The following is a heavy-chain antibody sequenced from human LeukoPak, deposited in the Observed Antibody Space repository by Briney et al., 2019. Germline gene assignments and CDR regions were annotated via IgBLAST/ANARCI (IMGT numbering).Heavy chain of an antibody. V-gene: IGHV5-51*01. CDR2: INPEDSDT. D-gene: IGHD4-17*01. CDR3: ARLRTTRGPVTVTPFYPGSPNWFDP. CDR1: GSSFTSYW. Sequence: GESLKTSCKGAGSSFTSYWIGWVRQMPGKGLGWRGIINPEDSDTTYSPSFQGQVSISDDNSISIAYLQWSSLKASDTAMYYCARLRTTRGPVTVTPFYPGSPNWFDPWGQGTLVSVSS. J-gene: IGHJ5*02.